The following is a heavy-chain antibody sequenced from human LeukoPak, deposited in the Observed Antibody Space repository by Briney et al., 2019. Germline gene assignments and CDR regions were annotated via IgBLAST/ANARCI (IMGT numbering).Heavy chain of an antibody. V-gene: IGHV3-21*01. J-gene: IGHJ3*02. CDR3: ARAFPEAHAFDI. Sequence: GGSLRLSCAASGFTFSSYSMNWVRQAPGKVLEWVSSISSSSSYIYYADSVKGRFTISRDNAKNSLYLQMNSLRAEDTAVYYCARAFPEAHAFDIWGQGTMVSVSS. CDR1: GFTFSSYS. CDR2: ISSSSSYI.